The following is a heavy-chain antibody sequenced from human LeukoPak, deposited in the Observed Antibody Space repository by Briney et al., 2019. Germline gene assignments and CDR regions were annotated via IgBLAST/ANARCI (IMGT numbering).Heavy chain of an antibody. D-gene: IGHD6-25*01. V-gene: IGHV1-69*06. CDR1: GYTFTSYA. CDR2: IIPIFGTA. Sequence: GASVKVSCKASGYTFTSYAMNWVRQAPGQGLEWMEGIIPIFGTANYAQKFQGRVTITADKSTSTAYMELSSLRSEDTAVYYCARLPKPVGGPQRDYWGQGTLVTVSS. CDR3: ARLPKPVGGPQRDY. J-gene: IGHJ4*02.